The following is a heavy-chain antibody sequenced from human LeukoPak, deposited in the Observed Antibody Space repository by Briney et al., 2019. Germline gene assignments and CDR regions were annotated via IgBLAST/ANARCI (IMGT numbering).Heavy chain of an antibody. D-gene: IGHD6-6*01. Sequence: SETLSLTCTVSGGSISSSSYYWGWIRQPPGKGLEWIVSIYYSGSTYYNPSLKSRVTISVYTSKNQFSLKLSSVTAADTAVYYCARQSSSSDWYFDLWGRGTLVTVSS. CDR1: GGSISSSSYY. J-gene: IGHJ2*01. V-gene: IGHV4-39*01. CDR3: ARQSSSSDWYFDL. CDR2: IYYSGST.